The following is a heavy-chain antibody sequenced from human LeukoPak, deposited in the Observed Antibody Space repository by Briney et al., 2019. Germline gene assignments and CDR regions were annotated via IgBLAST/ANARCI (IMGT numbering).Heavy chain of an antibody. CDR3: ARDDFWSGYDY. CDR1: GGSISGGSYY. V-gene: IGHV4-61*02. CDR2: IYTSGST. Sequence: PSETLSLTCTVSGGSISGGSYYWSWIRQPAGKGLEWIGRIYTSGSTNYNPSLKSRVTISVDTSKNQFSLKLSSVTAADTAVYYCARDDFWSGYDYWGQGTLVTVSS. D-gene: IGHD3-3*01. J-gene: IGHJ4*02.